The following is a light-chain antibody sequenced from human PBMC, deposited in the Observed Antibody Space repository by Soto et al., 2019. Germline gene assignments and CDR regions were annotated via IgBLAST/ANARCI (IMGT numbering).Light chain of an antibody. J-gene: IGLJ3*02. CDR2: KDS. CDR1: ALPKQY. Sequence: SYELPQPRSVSVSPGQTARITCSGDALPKQYAYWYQQKPGQAPVQVIYKDSERPSGIPERFSGSSSGTTVTLTISGVQAEDESHYYCQSADSSGTYPGLFGGGTKLTVL. CDR3: QSADSSGTYPGL. V-gene: IGLV3-25*03.